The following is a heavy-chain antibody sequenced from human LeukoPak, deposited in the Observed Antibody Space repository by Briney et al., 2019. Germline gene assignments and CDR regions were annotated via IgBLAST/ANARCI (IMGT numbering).Heavy chain of an antibody. Sequence: SETLSLTCTVSSGSISSSSYYWGWIRQPPGKGLEWIGYIYHSGSTYYNPSLKSRVTISVDKSKNQFSLKLSSVTAADTAVYYCARQTYYYDSSGYRGYAFDIWGQGTMVTVSS. V-gene: IGHV4-39*07. D-gene: IGHD3-22*01. J-gene: IGHJ3*02. CDR2: IYHSGST. CDR3: ARQTYYYDSSGYRGYAFDI. CDR1: SGSISSSSYY.